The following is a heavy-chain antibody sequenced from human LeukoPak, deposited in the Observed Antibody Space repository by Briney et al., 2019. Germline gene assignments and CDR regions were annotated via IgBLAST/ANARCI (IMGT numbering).Heavy chain of an antibody. D-gene: IGHD1-14*01. Sequence: GASVKVSCKASGYTFTSYYMHWVRQAPGQGLEWMGIINPSGGSTSYAQKFQGRDTMTRDTSTSTVYMELSSLRSEDTAVYYCASPSGTTGYYYGMDVWGEGTTVTVSS. CDR2: INPSGGST. CDR3: ASPSGTTGYYYGMDV. J-gene: IGHJ6*04. V-gene: IGHV1-46*01. CDR1: GYTFTSYY.